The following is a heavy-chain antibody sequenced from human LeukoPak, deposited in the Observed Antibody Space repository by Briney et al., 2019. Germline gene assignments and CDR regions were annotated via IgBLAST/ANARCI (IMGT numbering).Heavy chain of an antibody. Sequence: GGSLRLSCAASGFTFSSYSMNWVRQAPGKGLEWVSYISSGSSTIYYADSVKGRFTISRDNAKNSLYLQMNSLRAEDTAVYCCASHYYDSSGYYSYWGQGTLVTVSS. CDR1: GFTFSSYS. CDR3: ASHYYDSSGYYSY. D-gene: IGHD3-22*01. V-gene: IGHV3-48*04. J-gene: IGHJ4*02. CDR2: ISSGSSTI.